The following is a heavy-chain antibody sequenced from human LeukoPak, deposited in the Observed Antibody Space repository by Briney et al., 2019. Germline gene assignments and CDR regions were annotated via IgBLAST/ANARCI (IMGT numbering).Heavy chain of an antibody. CDR1: GGSISSYY. J-gene: IGHJ4*02. CDR2: IYYSGST. Sequence: SETLSLTRTVSGGSISSYYWSWIRQPPGKGLEWIGYIYYSGSTNYNPSLKSRVTISVDTSKNQFSLKLSSVTAADTAVYYCARQVYYYDLLDYWGQGTLVTVSS. D-gene: IGHD3-22*01. V-gene: IGHV4-59*08. CDR3: ARQVYYYDLLDY.